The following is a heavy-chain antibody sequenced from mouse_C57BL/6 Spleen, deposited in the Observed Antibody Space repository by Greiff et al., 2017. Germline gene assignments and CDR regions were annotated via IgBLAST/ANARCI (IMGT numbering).Heavy chain of an antibody. CDR1: GFTITDYY. D-gene: IGHD2-1*01. CDR3: AREVYYGNYVYAMDY. V-gene: IGHV14-2*01. CDR2: IDPEDGDT. J-gene: IGHJ4*01. Sequence: VQLKESGAELVKPGASVKLSCTASGFTITDYYMHWVKQRPEQGLEWIGRIDPEDGDTNYAPKFQGKATITADTSSNTAYLQLSSLTSEDTAVYYCAREVYYGNYVYAMDYWGQGTSVTVSS.